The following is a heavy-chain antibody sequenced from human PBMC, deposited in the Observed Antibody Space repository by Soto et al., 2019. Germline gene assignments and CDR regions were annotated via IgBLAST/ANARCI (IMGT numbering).Heavy chain of an antibody. CDR3: ARLLGVGGTRYYFDY. CDR2: INHSGST. CDR1: GGSFSGYY. J-gene: IGHJ4*02. Sequence: SETLSLTCAVYGGSFSGYYWSWIRQPPGKGLEWIGEINHSGSTNYNPSLKSRVTISVDTSKNQFSLKLSSVTAADTAVYYCARLLGVGGTRYYFDYWGQGTLVTVS. V-gene: IGHV4-34*01. D-gene: IGHD1-1*01.